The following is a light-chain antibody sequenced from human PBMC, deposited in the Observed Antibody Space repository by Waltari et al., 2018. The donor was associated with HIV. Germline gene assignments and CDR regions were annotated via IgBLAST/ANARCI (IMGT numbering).Light chain of an antibody. J-gene: IGKJ2*01. V-gene: IGKV3-11*01. CDR3: QQRSNWPHT. Sequence: EIVLTQSPATLSLSPGEGATLSCRAGQSVSSYLAWYQQKPGQAPRLLVYDAFNRATGIPARFSGSGSGTDFTLTISSLEPEDFAVYYCQQRSNWPHTFGQGTKLEIK. CDR1: QSVSSY. CDR2: DAF.